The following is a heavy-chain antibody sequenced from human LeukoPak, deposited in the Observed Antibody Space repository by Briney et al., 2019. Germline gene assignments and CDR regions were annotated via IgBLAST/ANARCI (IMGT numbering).Heavy chain of an antibody. CDR2: IYYSGST. J-gene: IGHJ6*02. Sequence: SETLSLTCTVSGGSISSSSYYWGWIRQPPGKGLEWIGSIYYSGSTYYNPSLKSRVTISIDTSQDQFSLKLSSVTAADMAVYYCARGYYGTGNYNSEGFDVWGQGTTVTVSS. D-gene: IGHD3-10*01. CDR1: GGSISSSSYY. CDR3: ARGYYGTGNYNSEGFDV. V-gene: IGHV4-39*07.